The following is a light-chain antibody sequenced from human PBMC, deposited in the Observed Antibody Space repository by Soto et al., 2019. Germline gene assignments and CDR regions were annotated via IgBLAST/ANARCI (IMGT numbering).Light chain of an antibody. CDR2: DAS. CDR3: QQYYSYPRT. V-gene: IGKV1-39*01. CDR1: QSMSSY. J-gene: IGKJ1*01. Sequence: DIQMTQSPSSLSASLGDRVTITCLESQSMSSYLTWYQQKPGKAPKLLIYDASSLESGVPSRFSGSGSGTDFTLTISSLQPEDFATYYCQQYYSYPRTFGQGTKVDI.